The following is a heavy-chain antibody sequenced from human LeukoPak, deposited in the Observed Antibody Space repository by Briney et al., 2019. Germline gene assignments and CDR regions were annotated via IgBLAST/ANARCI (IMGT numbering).Heavy chain of an antibody. V-gene: IGHV4-59*08. J-gene: IGHJ4*02. CDR1: GGSIGSYY. D-gene: IGHD3-22*01. CDR3: ARRGGDSSGNFDY. Sequence: SQTLSLTCTVAGGSIGSYYWGWIRPPPGKVLEWNGSTYYSGGTNYNPSLKSRVTISLDTSKKQFSLRLSSVTAADTAAYYCARRGGDSSGNFDYWGQGTLVTVSS. CDR2: TYYSGGT.